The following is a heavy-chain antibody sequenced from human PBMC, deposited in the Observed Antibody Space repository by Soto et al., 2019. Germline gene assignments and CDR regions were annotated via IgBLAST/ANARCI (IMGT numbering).Heavy chain of an antibody. Sequence: GGSLRLSCAASGFTVSSNYMSWVRQAPGKGLEWVSVIYSGGSTYCADSVKGRFTISRDNSKNTLYPQMNSLRAEDTAVYYCARAGVAAAWHNWFDPWGQGTLVTVSS. V-gene: IGHV3-53*01. CDR2: IYSGGST. J-gene: IGHJ5*02. CDR3: ARAGVAAAWHNWFDP. D-gene: IGHD6-13*01. CDR1: GFTVSSNY.